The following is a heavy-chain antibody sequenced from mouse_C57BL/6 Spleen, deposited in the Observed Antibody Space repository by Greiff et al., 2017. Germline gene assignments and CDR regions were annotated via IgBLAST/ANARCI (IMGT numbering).Heavy chain of an antibody. J-gene: IGHJ3*01. CDR3: VRPYSNYGRVFAY. V-gene: IGHV10-1*01. Sequence: EVNVVESGGGLVQPKGSLKLSCAASGFSFNTYAMNWVRQAPGKGLEWVARIRSKSNNYATYYADSVKDRFTISRDDSESMLYLQMNNLKTEDTAMYYCVRPYSNYGRVFAYWGQGTLVTVSA. D-gene: IGHD2-5*01. CDR2: IRSKSNNYAT. CDR1: GFSFNTYA.